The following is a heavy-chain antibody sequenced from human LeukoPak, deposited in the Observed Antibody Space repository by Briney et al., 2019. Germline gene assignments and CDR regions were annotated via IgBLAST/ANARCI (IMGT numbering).Heavy chain of an antibody. CDR2: ISYDGSNK. Sequence: PGRSLRLSCAASGFTFSSYGVHWVRQAPGKGLEWVAVISYDGSNKYYADSVKGRFTISRDNSKNTLYLQMNSLRAEDTAVYYCAREIAVAGTEWFDPWGQGTLVTVSS. J-gene: IGHJ5*02. CDR3: AREIAVAGTEWFDP. CDR1: GFTFSSYG. D-gene: IGHD6-19*01. V-gene: IGHV3-30*03.